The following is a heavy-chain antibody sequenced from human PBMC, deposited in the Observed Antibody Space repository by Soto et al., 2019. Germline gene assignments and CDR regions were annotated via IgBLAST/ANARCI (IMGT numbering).Heavy chain of an antibody. CDR1: GDSISSGDYY. CDR3: ARDFKRYSSSTGPLEY. J-gene: IGHJ4*02. D-gene: IGHD6-6*01. V-gene: IGHV4-30-4*01. Sequence: QVQLQESGPGLVRPSQTLSLTCTVSGDSISSGDYYWSWIRQPPGKVLEWIGLIYYSGSTHYNPPLNSPPLMSANTSKNQFSLKLTSATAAATAVYYCARDFKRYSSSTGPLEYWGPGTLVTVSS. CDR2: IYYSGST.